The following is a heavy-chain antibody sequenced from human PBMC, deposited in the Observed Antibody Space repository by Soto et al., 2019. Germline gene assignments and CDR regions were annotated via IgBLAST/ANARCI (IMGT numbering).Heavy chain of an antibody. J-gene: IGHJ6*02. V-gene: IGHV3-33*01. CDR2: IWYDGSYK. CDR1: GFTFSSYG. Sequence: PGGFLRLSCAASGFTFSSYGMHWVRQAPGKGLEWVAVIWYDGSYKYYADSVRGRFTISRDNSKNTLYLQMNSLRAEDTAVYYCARTIDYYYNGMDVWGQGTTVTVSS. CDR3: ARTIDYYYNGMDV. D-gene: IGHD3-9*01.